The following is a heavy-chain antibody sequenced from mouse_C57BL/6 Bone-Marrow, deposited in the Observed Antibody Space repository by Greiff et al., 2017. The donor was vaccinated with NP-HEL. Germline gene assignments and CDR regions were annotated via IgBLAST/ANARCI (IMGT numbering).Heavy chain of an antibody. Sequence: EVKVVESGGGLVKPGGSLKLSCAASGFTFSSYAMSWVRQTPEKRLEWVATISDGGSYTYYPDNVKGRFTISRDNAKNNLYLQMSHLKSEDTAMYYCARGGGYYGNWYFDVWGTGTTVTVSS. J-gene: IGHJ1*03. V-gene: IGHV5-4*03. CDR3: ARGGGYYGNWYFDV. D-gene: IGHD2-1*01. CDR1: GFTFSSYA. CDR2: ISDGGSYT.